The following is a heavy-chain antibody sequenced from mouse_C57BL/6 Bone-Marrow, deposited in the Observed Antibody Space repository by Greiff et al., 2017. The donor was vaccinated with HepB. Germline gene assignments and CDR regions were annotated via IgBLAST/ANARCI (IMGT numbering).Heavy chain of an antibody. Sequence: EVQRVESGGGLVKPGGSLKLSCAASGFTFSSYAMSWVRQTPEKRLEWVATISDGGSYTYYPDNVKGRFTISRDNAKNNLYLQMSHLTSEDTAMYYCARGPPFYGSSPPWFAYWGQGTLVTVSA. CDR3: ARGPPFYGSSPPWFAY. CDR1: GFTFSSYA. CDR2: ISDGGSYT. V-gene: IGHV5-4*01. J-gene: IGHJ3*01. D-gene: IGHD1-1*01.